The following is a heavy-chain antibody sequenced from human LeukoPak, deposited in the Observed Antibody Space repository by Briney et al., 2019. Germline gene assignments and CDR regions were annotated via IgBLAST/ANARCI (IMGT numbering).Heavy chain of an antibody. CDR1: GYSFTSYW. V-gene: IGHV5-51*01. CDR3: ARHLQTPGSYSGSGSYFDY. Sequence: GESLKICCNGSGYSFTSYWIGWVRQMPGKGLEWMGIICPGDSDTRYSPSFQGQVTISADKSISTAYLQWSSLKASDTAMYYCARHLQTPGSYSGSGSYFDYWGQGTLVTVSS. J-gene: IGHJ4*02. CDR2: ICPGDSDT. D-gene: IGHD3-10*01.